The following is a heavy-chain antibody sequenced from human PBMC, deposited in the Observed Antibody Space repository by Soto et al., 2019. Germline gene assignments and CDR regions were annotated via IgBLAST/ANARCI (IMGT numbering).Heavy chain of an antibody. CDR3: ACDFVSGGSRSAY. D-gene: IGHD3-10*01. Sequence: QLQLQESGTGLVAPSQTLSLTCAVSGVSISSGDYSWSWIRQPPGKGLEWIGYIYHTGNTVYKPSLQSRVSITLHRSKSQISLSLNSVTVAATAVYFSACDFVSGGSRSAYSGPGTLVTVSS. CDR2: IYHTGNT. J-gene: IGHJ4*01. CDR1: GVSISSGDYS. V-gene: IGHV4-30-2*01.